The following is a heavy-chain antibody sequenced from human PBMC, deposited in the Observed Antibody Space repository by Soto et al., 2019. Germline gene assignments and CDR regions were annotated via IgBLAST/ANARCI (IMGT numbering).Heavy chain of an antibody. Sequence: KSSETLSLTCAVYGGSFSGYYWSWIRQPPGKGLEWIGEVNHSGSTNYNPSLKSRVTISVDTSKNQFSLKLSSVTAADTAVYYCAREKAYYDFWSGYYTRDMKTYYYYGMDVWGQGTTVTVSS. CDR1: GGSFSGYY. J-gene: IGHJ6*02. V-gene: IGHV4-34*01. CDR3: AREKAYYDFWSGYYTRDMKTYYYYGMDV. CDR2: VNHSGST. D-gene: IGHD3-3*01.